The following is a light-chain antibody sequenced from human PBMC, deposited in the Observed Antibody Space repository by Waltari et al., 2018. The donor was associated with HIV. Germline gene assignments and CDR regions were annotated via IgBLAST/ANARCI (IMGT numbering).Light chain of an antibody. V-gene: IGLV2-14*03. J-gene: IGLJ3*02. CDR1: SSDFGFDNY. CDR2: EVS. CDR3: TSYTTSDTLR. Sequence: QSVLTQPASVSGSPGQSVTISCTGTSSDFGFDNYVSWYQQYPGKAPTLIIYEVSSRTSGFSARFSGSKSGNTASLTISGLQNEDEADYFCTSYTTSDTLRFGGGTKVTVL.